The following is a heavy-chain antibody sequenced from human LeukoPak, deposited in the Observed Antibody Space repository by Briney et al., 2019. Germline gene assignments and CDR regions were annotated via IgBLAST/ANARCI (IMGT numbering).Heavy chain of an antibody. CDR2: IYYSGST. V-gene: IGHV4-59*01. D-gene: IGHD3-3*01. CDR1: GGSISSYY. CDR3: ARDMGLYYDFWSGYFDY. J-gene: IGHJ4*02. Sequence: SETLSLTCTVSGGSISSYYWSWIRQPPGKGLEWIAYIYYSGSTNYNPSLKSRVTISVDTSKNQFSLKLSSVTAADTAVYYCARDMGLYYDFWSGYFDYWGQGTLVTVSS.